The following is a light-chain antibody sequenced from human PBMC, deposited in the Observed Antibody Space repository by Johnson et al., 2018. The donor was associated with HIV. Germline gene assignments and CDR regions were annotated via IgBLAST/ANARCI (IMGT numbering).Light chain of an antibody. J-gene: IGLJ1*01. CDR2: DNN. CDR3: GTWGGV. Sequence: QSVLTQPPSMSAAPGQRVTISCSGSSSNIGNNYVSWYQQVPGTAPKLLIYDNNKRPSGIPARFAGSKSGTSATLGSTGIQTGDEADYYCGTWGGVFGTGTKVTVL. CDR1: SSNIGNNY. V-gene: IGLV1-51*01.